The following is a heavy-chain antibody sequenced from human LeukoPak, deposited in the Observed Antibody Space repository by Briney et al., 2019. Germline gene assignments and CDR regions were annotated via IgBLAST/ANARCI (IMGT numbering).Heavy chain of an antibody. CDR3: ARHRGMVTIDYYYGMDV. Sequence: PGESLKISCKDSGYSFTSYWIGWVRQMPGKGLEWMGIIYPGDSDTRYSPSFQGQVTISADKSISTAYLQWSSLKASDTAMYYCARHRGMVTIDYYYGMDVWGQGTTVTVSS. D-gene: IGHD5-18*01. CDR1: GYSFTSYW. CDR2: IYPGDSDT. V-gene: IGHV5-51*01. J-gene: IGHJ6*02.